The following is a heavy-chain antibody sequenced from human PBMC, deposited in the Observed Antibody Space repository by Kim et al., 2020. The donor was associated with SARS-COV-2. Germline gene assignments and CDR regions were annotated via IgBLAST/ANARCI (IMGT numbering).Heavy chain of an antibody. Sequence: GGSLRLSCAASGFSFDDYGMTWVRRVPGKGLECVSGINSNGGKTDYAESVKGRFTISSDNAKKSLYLQMNNLRPEDTALYYCARTAAAAANHYYHGMDVWGRGTAVTVSS. CDR3: ARTAAAAANHYYHGMDV. J-gene: IGHJ6*02. CDR1: GFSFDDYG. D-gene: IGHD6-13*01. CDR2: INSNGGKT. V-gene: IGHV3-20*04.